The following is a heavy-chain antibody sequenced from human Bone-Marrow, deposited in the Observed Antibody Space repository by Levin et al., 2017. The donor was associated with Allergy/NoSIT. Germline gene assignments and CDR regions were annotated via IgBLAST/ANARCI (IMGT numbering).Heavy chain of an antibody. J-gene: IGHJ4*02. Sequence: GASVKVSCVGSGFTFSIFGINWVRQAPGKGLEWVSYIGRSDSNVIGRSIRSTYYADSVKGRFTISRDNSKNTLYLQMNSLRGEDTAVYYCARPWTIVVVTGVPIEYWGQGTLVTVSS. V-gene: IGHV3-48*01. CDR2: IGRSDSNVIGRSIRST. CDR3: ARPWTIVVVTGVPIEY. CDR1: GFTFSIFG. D-gene: IGHD2-21*02.